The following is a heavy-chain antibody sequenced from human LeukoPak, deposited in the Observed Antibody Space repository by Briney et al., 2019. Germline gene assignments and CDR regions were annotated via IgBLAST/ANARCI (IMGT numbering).Heavy chain of an antibody. Sequence: SETLSLTCTVSGGSISSYYWSWIRQPAGKGLEWIGRIYTSGSANYNPSLKSRVTMSVDTSKNQFSLKLSSVTAADTAVYYCARVLRVDYYYYYMDVWGKGTTVTVSS. D-gene: IGHD2-15*01. CDR3: ARVLRVDYYYYYMDV. J-gene: IGHJ6*03. CDR1: GGSISSYY. CDR2: IYTSGSA. V-gene: IGHV4-4*07.